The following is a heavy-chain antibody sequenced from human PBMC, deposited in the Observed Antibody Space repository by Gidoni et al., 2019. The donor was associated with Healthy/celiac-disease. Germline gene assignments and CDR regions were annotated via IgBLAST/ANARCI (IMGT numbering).Heavy chain of an antibody. CDR3: ASSQAVFGAFDI. D-gene: IGHD3-10*02. J-gene: IGHJ3*02. Sequence: EVQLVESGGGLVQPGGSLRLSCAASGFTFSSYSMNWVRQAPGKGLEWVSYISSSSSTIYYADSVKGRFTISRDNAKNSLYLQMNSLRAEDTAVYYCASSQAVFGAFDIWGQGTMVTVSS. CDR2: ISSSSSTI. V-gene: IGHV3-48*04. CDR1: GFTFSSYS.